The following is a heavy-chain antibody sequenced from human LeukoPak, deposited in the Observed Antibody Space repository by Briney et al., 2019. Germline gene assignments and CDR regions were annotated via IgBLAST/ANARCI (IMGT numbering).Heavy chain of an antibody. CDR3: VRDHNYSLDY. D-gene: IGHD2-15*01. V-gene: IGHV3-48*02. J-gene: IGHJ4*02. CDR2: VGTSASTK. Sequence: QPGGSLRLSCAASQFTFSSYAMSWVRQAPGKGLEWVSYVGTSASTKYYADSVQGRFTISRDNAKNSLYLHMNSLRDEDTAVYHCVRDHNYSLDYWGQGTLVTVSS. CDR1: QFTFSSYA.